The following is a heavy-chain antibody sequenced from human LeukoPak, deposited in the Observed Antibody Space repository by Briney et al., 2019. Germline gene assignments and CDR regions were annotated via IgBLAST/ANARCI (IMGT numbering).Heavy chain of an antibody. D-gene: IGHD3-22*01. CDR1: GGSFSSYY. V-gene: IGHV4-4*07. Sequence: PSETLSLTCAVFGGSFSSYYWSWIRQPAGKGLEWIGRIYTSGSTNYNPSLKSRVTMSVDTSKNQFSLKLSSVTAADTAVYYCVRDNYDSSGYLIDYWGQGTLVTVSS. J-gene: IGHJ4*02. CDR3: VRDNYDSSGYLIDY. CDR2: IYTSGST.